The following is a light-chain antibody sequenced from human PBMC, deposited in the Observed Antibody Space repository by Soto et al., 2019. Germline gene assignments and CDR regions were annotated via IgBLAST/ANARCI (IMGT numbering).Light chain of an antibody. CDR1: QSISSY. J-gene: IGKJ1*01. CDR3: QQSYSTPPT. CDR2: AAS. V-gene: IGKV1-39*01. Sequence: DIQMTQSTSSLSASVGERVTITCRAIQSISSYLNWYQQKPGKAPKLLIYAASSLQSGVPSRFSGSGSGTDFTLTISSLQPEDFATYYCQQSYSTPPTFGQGTKVEIK.